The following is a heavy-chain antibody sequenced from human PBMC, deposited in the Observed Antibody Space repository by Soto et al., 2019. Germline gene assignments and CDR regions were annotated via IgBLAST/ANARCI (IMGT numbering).Heavy chain of an antibody. CDR1: GYSFTIYW. CDR2: IDPSDSYT. J-gene: IGHJ4*02. Sequence: PGESLKISCKGSGYSFTIYWISWVRQMPGKGLEWMGRIDPSDSYTNYSPSFQGHVTISADKSISTAYLQWSSLKAPDTAMYYCARQASSDPADYNFDYWGQGTLVTVSS. CDR3: ARQASSDPADYNFDY. V-gene: IGHV5-10-1*01. D-gene: IGHD5-12*01.